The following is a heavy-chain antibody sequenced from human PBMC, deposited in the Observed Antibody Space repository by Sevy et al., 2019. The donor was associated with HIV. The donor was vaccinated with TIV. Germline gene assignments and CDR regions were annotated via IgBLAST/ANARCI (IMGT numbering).Heavy chain of an antibody. Sequence: SETLSLTCTVSGGSITSLYWNWIRQPPGKGLEWIANIYYNGHINYDPPLKSRVTLSLDTSKNQFSLSLSSVTAADTAMYYCAGENAWGRGYSWGQGTLVTVSS. CDR2: IYYNGHI. V-gene: IGHV4-59*08. D-gene: IGHD1-26*01. CDR3: AGENAWGRGYS. CDR1: GGSITSLY. J-gene: IGHJ4*02.